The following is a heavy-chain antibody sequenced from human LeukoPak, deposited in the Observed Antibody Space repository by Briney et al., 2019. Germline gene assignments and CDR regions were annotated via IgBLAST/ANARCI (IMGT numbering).Heavy chain of an antibody. D-gene: IGHD3-3*01. CDR2: IIPILGIA. J-gene: IGHJ4*02. CDR3: ARVPIGFFWSGQI. Sequence: SVKVSCKASGGTFSSYTISWVRQAPGQGLEWMGRIIPILGIANYAQKFQGRVTITADKSTSTAYMELSSLRSEDTAVYYCARVPIGFFWSGQIWGQGTLVTVSS. CDR1: GGTFSSYT. V-gene: IGHV1-69*02.